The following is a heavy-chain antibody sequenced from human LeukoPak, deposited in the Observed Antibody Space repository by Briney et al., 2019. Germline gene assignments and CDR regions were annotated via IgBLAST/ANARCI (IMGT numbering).Heavy chain of an antibody. Sequence: GGSLRLSCAAPGFPFSSYAMSWVRQAPGKGLEWVANIKQDGSGKYYVDSVKGRFTISRDNAKNSLYLQMNSLRAEDTAVYYCARDDTGYSSSWSQIYYYYYYYMDVWGKGTTVTVSS. J-gene: IGHJ6*03. CDR1: GFPFSSYA. CDR3: ARDDTGYSSSWSQIYYYYYYYMDV. D-gene: IGHD6-13*01. V-gene: IGHV3-7*01. CDR2: IKQDGSGK.